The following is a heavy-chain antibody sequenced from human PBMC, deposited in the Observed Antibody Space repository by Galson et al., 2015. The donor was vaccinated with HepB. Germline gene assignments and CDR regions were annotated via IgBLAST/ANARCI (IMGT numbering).Heavy chain of an antibody. Sequence: SLRLSCAASGFIFSNYWMHWVRQAPGEGLVWVSRIHSDGISTTYADSVKGRFTISRDNAKNKLYLQMNSLRAEDTAVYYCARGPYATAVTGGPFDYWGQGSLVTVSS. CDR3: ARGPYATAVTGGPFDY. J-gene: IGHJ4*02. CDR1: GFIFSNYW. CDR2: IHSDGIST. V-gene: IGHV3-74*01. D-gene: IGHD6-19*01.